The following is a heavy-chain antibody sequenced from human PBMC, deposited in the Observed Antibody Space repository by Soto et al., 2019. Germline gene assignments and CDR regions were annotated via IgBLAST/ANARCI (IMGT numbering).Heavy chain of an antibody. CDR3: TTDTRRISVFGVPWDS. V-gene: IGHV3-15*01. Sequence: GGSLRLSCAASGFTLSNAWMNWVRHTPGRGLEWVGRIKSRADGGTPDYGAPVKGRFTISRDDSLNTVYLQMNSLTAEDTGVYYCTTDTRRISVFGVPWDSWGQGTLVTVSS. CDR1: GFTLSNAW. D-gene: IGHD3-3*01. CDR2: IKSRADGGTP. J-gene: IGHJ4*02.